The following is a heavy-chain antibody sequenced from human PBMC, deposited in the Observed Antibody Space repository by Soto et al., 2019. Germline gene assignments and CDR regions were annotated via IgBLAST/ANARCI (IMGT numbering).Heavy chain of an antibody. CDR3: TNVLTGKGPDY. J-gene: IGHJ4*02. CDR1: GGSISSSSYY. D-gene: IGHD3-9*01. V-gene: IGHV4-39*01. Sequence: SETLSLTCTVSGGSISSSSYYWGWIRQPPGKGLEWIGSIYYIGSTYYNPSLKSRITISIDTSKNQFSLNLRSVTAADTAVYYCTNVLTGKGPDYWGQGTLVTVSS. CDR2: IYYIGST.